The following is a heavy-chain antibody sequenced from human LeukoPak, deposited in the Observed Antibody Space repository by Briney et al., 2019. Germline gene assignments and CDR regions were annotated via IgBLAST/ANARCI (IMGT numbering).Heavy chain of an antibody. CDR3: ARVNSSSRRWFDP. Sequence: SETLSLTCAVSGASISSSNWWTWVRQPPGKGLEWIGEIYHSGSTNYNPSLKSRVTVSVDKSKNEFSLKLSSVTAADTAVYYCARVNSSSRRWFDPWGQGTLVTVSS. CDR2: IYHSGST. J-gene: IGHJ5*02. V-gene: IGHV4-4*02. D-gene: IGHD6-13*01. CDR1: GASISSSNW.